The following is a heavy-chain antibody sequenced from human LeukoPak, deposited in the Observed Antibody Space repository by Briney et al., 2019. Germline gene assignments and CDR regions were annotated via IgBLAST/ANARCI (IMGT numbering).Heavy chain of an antibody. Sequence: GGSLRLSCAVSGFTFNNFYMSWVRQAPGKGLEWVAHIKQDGSEKYYVDSVKGRFTISRDNAKNSLYLQMNSLRAEDTAVYYCARQEHIVVVTAEFYFDYWGQGTLVTVSS. CDR3: ARQEHIVVVTAEFYFDY. V-gene: IGHV3-7*02. CDR1: GFTFNNFY. J-gene: IGHJ4*02. CDR2: IKQDGSEK. D-gene: IGHD2-21*02.